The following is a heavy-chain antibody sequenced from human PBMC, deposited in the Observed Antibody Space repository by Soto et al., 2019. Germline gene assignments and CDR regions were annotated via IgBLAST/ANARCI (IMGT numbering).Heavy chain of an antibody. D-gene: IGHD3-22*01. Sequence: QAHFVQSGGEVKKPGASVKVSCRASGYTFTMYGLSWVRQAPGQGPEWMGWIRADNGDARYAQKFQGRLTMTTDTSTSTAYMELRSLRSDDTAVYYCARDDRSGYYWGIEYWGRGTQVTVSS. V-gene: IGHV1-18*04. J-gene: IGHJ4*02. CDR3: ARDDRSGYYWGIEY. CDR1: GYTFTMYG. CDR2: IRADNGDA.